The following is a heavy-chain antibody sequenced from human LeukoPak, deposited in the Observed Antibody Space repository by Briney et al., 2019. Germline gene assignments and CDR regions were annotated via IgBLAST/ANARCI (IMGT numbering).Heavy chain of an antibody. CDR2: IGSSSSSI. Sequence: PGGSLRLSCAASGFTFSSYSMNWVRQAPGKGLERVSSIGSSSSSIYYADSVKGRFTISRDNAKNSLYLQMNSLRAGDTAVYYCARDCLIAAAGSYFDYWGQGTLVTVSS. CDR3: ARDCLIAAAGSYFDY. CDR1: GFTFSSYS. V-gene: IGHV3-21*04. J-gene: IGHJ4*02. D-gene: IGHD6-13*01.